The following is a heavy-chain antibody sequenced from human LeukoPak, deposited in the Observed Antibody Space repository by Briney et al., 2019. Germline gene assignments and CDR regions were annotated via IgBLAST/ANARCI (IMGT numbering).Heavy chain of an antibody. CDR1: GFTFSSYS. D-gene: IGHD5-12*01. CDR2: ISSSSSYI. CDR3: ARDGYSGYDYPNS. V-gene: IGHV3-21*01. J-gene: IGHJ4*02. Sequence: GGSLRLSCAASGFTFSSYSMNWVRQAPGKGLEWVSSISSSSSYIYYADSVKGRFTISRDNAKNSLYLQMNSLRAEDTAVYYCARDGYSGYDYPNSWGQGTLVTVSS.